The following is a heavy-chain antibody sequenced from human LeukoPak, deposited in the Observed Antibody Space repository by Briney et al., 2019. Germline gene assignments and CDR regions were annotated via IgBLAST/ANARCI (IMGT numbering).Heavy chain of an antibody. V-gene: IGHV4-39*02. CDR1: GGSISSSSYY. CDR3: VTEFEYGSSSDWFDP. J-gene: IGHJ5*02. CDR2: IYYSGST. Sequence: SETLSLTCTVSGGSISSSSYYWGWIRQPPGKGLEWIGSIYYSGSTYYNPSLKSRVTISVDTSKNQFSLKLSSVTAADTAVYSYVTEFEYGSSSDWFDPWGQGTLVTVSS. D-gene: IGHD6-6*01.